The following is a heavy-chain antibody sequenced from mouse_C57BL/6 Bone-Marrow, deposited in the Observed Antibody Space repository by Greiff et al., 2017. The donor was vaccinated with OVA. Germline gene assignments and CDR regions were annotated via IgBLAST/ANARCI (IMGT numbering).Heavy chain of an antibody. CDR3: ARWRWLLPDY. D-gene: IGHD2-3*01. V-gene: IGHV1-50*01. CDR2: IDPSDSYT. Sequence: QVQLQQPGAELVKPGASVKLSCKASGYTFTSYWMKWVKQRPGQGLEWIGEIDPSDSYTNYNQKFKGKATLTVDTSSSTAYMQLSSLTSEDSAVYYCARWRWLLPDYWGQGTTLTVSS. CDR1: GYTFTSYW. J-gene: IGHJ2*01.